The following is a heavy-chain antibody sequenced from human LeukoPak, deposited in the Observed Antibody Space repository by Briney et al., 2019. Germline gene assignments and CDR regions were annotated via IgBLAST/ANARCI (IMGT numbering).Heavy chain of an antibody. Sequence: GESLKISCRGSGYTFTTSWIGWVRQMPGKGLELMGIIYVGGSDTRYSPSFRGQVTISADKSITTAYLQWSSLKASDTAMYYCARACPPTGCGYFDSWGQGTLVTVSS. CDR1: GYTFTTSW. CDR3: ARACPPTGCGYFDS. J-gene: IGHJ4*02. D-gene: IGHD2-8*02. CDR2: IYVGGSDT. V-gene: IGHV5-51*01.